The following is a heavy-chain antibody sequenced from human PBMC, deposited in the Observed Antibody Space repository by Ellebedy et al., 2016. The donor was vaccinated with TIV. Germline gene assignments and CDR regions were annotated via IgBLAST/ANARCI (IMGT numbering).Heavy chain of an antibody. CDR2: ITSKTDGGTT. Sequence: GESLKISCAASGFTFSNAWMNWVRQAPGKGLEWVGHITSKTDGGTTEYAAPVKGRFTISRDDSKNTLYLQMNSLKIEDTAVYYCTTDEMVRGVDDYWGQGTLVTVSS. CDR3: TTDEMVRGVDDY. J-gene: IGHJ4*02. CDR1: GFTFSNAW. V-gene: IGHV3-15*07. D-gene: IGHD3-10*01.